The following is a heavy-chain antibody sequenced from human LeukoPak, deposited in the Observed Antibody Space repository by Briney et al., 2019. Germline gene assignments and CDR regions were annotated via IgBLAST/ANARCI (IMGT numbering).Heavy chain of an antibody. D-gene: IGHD2-2*02. V-gene: IGHV1-18*01. CDR3: PRDYPGYCSSTRCYTLFTGYYYGMDV. CDR1: GYTFTSYG. CDR2: INSYNCNT. J-gene: IGHJ6*01. Sequence: ASVKVSCKASGYTFTSYGIRWVRQAPGQGLEWMGWINSYNCNTNYAQKLQGRVTMTTDTSTSTASMELRSLRSSDTPVYYCPRDYPGYCSSTRCYTLFTGYYYGMDVWGQGTTVTVS.